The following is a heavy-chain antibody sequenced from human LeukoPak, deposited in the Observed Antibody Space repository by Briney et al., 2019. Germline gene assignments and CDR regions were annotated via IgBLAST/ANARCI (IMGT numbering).Heavy chain of an antibody. CDR3: AKVYPAYSSGWNDAFDI. D-gene: IGHD6-19*01. J-gene: IGHJ3*02. V-gene: IGHV3-30*18. Sequence: PGRSLRLSCAASGFTFSNFGMHWVRQAPGKGLKWTAVISYDGSNKYYADSVKGRFTISRDNSKNTLYLQMNSLRAEDTAVYHCAKVYPAYSSGWNDAFDIWGQGTMVTVSS. CDR2: ISYDGSNK. CDR1: GFTFSNFG.